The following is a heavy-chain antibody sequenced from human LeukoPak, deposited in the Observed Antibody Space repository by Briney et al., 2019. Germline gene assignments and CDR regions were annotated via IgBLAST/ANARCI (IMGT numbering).Heavy chain of an antibody. V-gene: IGHV4-39*01. Sequence: SETLSLTCTVSGGSISSSSYYWGWIRRPPGKGLEWIGSIYYSGSTYYNPSLKSRVTMSVDTSKNQFFLKLNSVTAADTAVYYCARGRPYSGSYHLDYWGQGTLVTVSP. CDR1: GGSISSSSYY. D-gene: IGHD1-26*01. CDR2: IYYSGST. CDR3: ARGRPYSGSYHLDY. J-gene: IGHJ4*02.